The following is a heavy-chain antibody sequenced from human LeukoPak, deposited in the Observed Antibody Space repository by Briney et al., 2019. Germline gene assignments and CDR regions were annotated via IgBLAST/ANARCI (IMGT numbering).Heavy chain of an antibody. CDR2: LYSGGNT. J-gene: IGHJ4*02. V-gene: IGHV3-53*01. D-gene: IGHD6-13*01. CDR3: AREGASSSFGY. Sequence: GGSLRLSCAASGFTFSSYAMSWVRQAPGRGLEWVSVLYSGGNTYHADSVKGRFTISRDNSKNTLYLQMNSLRAEDTAVYYCAREGASSSFGYWGQGTLVTVSS. CDR1: GFTFSSYA.